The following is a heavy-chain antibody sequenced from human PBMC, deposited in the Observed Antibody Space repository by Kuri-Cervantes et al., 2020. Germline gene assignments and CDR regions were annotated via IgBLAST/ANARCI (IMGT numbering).Heavy chain of an antibody. D-gene: IGHD3-22*01. Sequence: GGSLRLSCKGSGYTFATYWVAWLRQMPGRGLEWMGIIYPDDSDTRYSPSFEGRVTISADKSTSTAHLQWGTLKASDTAMYYCATNYYDNSGDYYRDFAFHIWGRGTMVTVSS. J-gene: IGHJ3*02. CDR2: IYPDDSDT. CDR1: GYTFATYW. V-gene: IGHV5-51*01. CDR3: ATNYYDNSGDYYRDFAFHI.